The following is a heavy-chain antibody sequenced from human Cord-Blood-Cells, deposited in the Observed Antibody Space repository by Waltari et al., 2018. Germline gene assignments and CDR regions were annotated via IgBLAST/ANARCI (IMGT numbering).Heavy chain of an antibody. CDR3: AKNVPPYSSSYYYYGMDV. CDR2: ISYDGSNK. J-gene: IGHJ6*02. D-gene: IGHD6-6*01. V-gene: IGHV3-30*18. Sequence: QVQLVESGGGVVQPGRSLRLSCAASGFTFSSYGMHWVRQAPGKGLEWVAVISYDGSNKYYADSVKGRLTISRDNSKNTLYLQMNSLRAEDTAVYYCAKNVPPYSSSYYYYGMDVLGQGTTVTVSS. CDR1: GFTFSSYG.